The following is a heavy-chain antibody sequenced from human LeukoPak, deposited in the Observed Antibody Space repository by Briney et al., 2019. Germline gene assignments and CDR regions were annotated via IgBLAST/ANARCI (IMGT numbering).Heavy chain of an antibody. CDR3: AGRFY. Sequence: PSETLSLTCAVYGGSFSGYYWSWIRQPPGKGLEWIGEINHSGSTNDNPSLKSRVTISVDTAKNQFSLKLSSVTAADTAVYYCAGRFYWGQGTLVTVSS. V-gene: IGHV4-34*01. D-gene: IGHD3-16*01. CDR1: GGSFSGYY. J-gene: IGHJ4*02. CDR2: INHSGST.